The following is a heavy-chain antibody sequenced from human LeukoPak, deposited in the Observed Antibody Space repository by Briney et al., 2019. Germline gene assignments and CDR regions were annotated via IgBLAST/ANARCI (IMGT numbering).Heavy chain of an antibody. CDR1: GGSISSSSYY. V-gene: IGHV4-39*07. D-gene: IGHD2-2*01. CDR3: ARGGVGSISLSPWLDP. Sequence: KSSETLSLTCTVSGGSISSSSYYWGWIRQPPGKGLEWIGEIYHSGSTNYNPSLKSRVTISVDKSRNQFSLKLSSVTAADTAVYYCARGGVGSISLSPWLDPWGQGTLVTVSS. J-gene: IGHJ5*02. CDR2: IYHSGST.